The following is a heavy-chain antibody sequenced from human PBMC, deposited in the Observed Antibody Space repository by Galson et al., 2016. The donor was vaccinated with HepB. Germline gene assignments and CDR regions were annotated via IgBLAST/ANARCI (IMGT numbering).Heavy chain of an antibody. CDR3: ARDAKSVDSSGPNLDY. J-gene: IGHJ4*02. D-gene: IGHD3-22*01. CDR1: GDSVSSKSAA. V-gene: IGHV6-1*01. CDR2: TYYRSKWYS. Sequence: CAISGDSVSSKSAAWNWIRQSPSRGLEWLGRTYYRSKWYSGYAVSLKSRISINPDTSKNQFSLQLNSVTPEDTAVYYCARDAKSVDSSGPNLDYWGQGTLVTVSS.